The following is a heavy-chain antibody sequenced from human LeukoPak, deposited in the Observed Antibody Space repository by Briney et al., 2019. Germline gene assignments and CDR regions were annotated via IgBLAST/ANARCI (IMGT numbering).Heavy chain of an antibody. CDR1: GFTFSSYG. V-gene: IGHV3-30*03. D-gene: IGHD3-10*01. CDR2: ISYDGSNK. CDR3: AREWSGFGELPDY. J-gene: IGHJ4*02. Sequence: GGSLRLSCAASGFTFSSYGMHWVRQAPGKGLEWVAVISYDGSNKYYADSVKGRFTISRDNSKNTLYLQMNSLRAEDTAVYYCAREWSGFGELPDYWGQGTLVTVSS.